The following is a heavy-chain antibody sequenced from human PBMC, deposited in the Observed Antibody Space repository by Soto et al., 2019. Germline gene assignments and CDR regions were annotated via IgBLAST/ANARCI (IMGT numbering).Heavy chain of an antibody. CDR3: ARDDDYGDYRLDY. D-gene: IGHD4-17*01. Sequence: QVQLVESGGGVVQPGRSLRLSCAASGFTFRNFAFHWVRQAPGKGLEWVTVISYDGVRTYYADSVKGRVTISRDDSKNTLYLLMSSLRPDDTAVYHCARDDDYGDYRLDYWGEGTLVAVSS. V-gene: IGHV3-30-3*01. J-gene: IGHJ4*02. CDR1: GFTFRNFA. CDR2: ISYDGVRT.